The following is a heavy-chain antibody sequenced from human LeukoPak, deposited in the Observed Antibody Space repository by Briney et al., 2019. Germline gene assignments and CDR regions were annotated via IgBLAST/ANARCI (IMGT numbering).Heavy chain of an antibody. CDR2: ISYDGSNK. V-gene: IGHV3-30*04. CDR3: ARGAAANSGNYYAGDY. Sequence: PGGSLRLSCAASGFTFSSYAMHWVRQAPGKGLEWVAVISYDGSNKYYADSVKGRFTISRDNSKNTLYLQMNSLRAEDTAVYYCARGAAANSGNYYAGDYWGQGTLVTVSS. CDR1: GFTFSSYA. D-gene: IGHD1-26*01. J-gene: IGHJ4*02.